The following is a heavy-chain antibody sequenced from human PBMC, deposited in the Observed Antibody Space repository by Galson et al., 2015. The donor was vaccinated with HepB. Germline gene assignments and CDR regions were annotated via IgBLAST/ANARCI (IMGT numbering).Heavy chain of an antibody. Sequence: PALVKPTQTLTLTCTFSGFSLSTSGMRVSWIRQPPGKALEWLARIDWDDDKFYSTSLKTRLTISKDTSKNQVVLTMTNMDPVDTATYYCARNRIHGTPLALDYWGQGTLVTVSS. V-gene: IGHV2-70*04. CDR2: IDWDDDK. CDR3: ARNRIHGTPLALDY. CDR1: GFSLSTSGMR. J-gene: IGHJ4*02.